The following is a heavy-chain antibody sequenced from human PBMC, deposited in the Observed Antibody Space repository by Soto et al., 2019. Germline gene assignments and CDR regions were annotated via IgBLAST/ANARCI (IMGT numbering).Heavy chain of an antibody. CDR3: ARDSGYGSGNSVNNYLDC. D-gene: IGHD3-10*01. CDR1: GFTLRSYW. J-gene: IGHJ4*01. Sequence: VASGGGLVQPGGSLRLSCAASGFTLRSYWMSWVRQAPGKGLEWLATIKTDASEKKYVDSVKGRFTVFRDNAKNSLYLQMDSLRAEDTAVYYFARDSGYGSGNSVNNYLDCWGRGTLITVSA. CDR2: IKTDASEK. V-gene: IGHV3-7*01.